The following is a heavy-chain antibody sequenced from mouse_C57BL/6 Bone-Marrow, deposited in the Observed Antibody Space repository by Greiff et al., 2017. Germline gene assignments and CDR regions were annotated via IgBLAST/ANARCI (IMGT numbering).Heavy chain of an antibody. CDR1: GFTFSNYW. CDR3: TRYDGYYVWYFDV. Sequence: EVHLVESGGGLVQPGGSMKLSCVASGFTFSNYWMNWVRQSPEKGLEWVAQIRLKSDNYATHYAESVKGRFTISRDDSKSSVYLQMNNLRAEDTGIYYCTRYDGYYVWYFDVWGTGTTVTVSS. D-gene: IGHD2-3*01. V-gene: IGHV6-3*01. J-gene: IGHJ1*03. CDR2: IRLKSDNYAT.